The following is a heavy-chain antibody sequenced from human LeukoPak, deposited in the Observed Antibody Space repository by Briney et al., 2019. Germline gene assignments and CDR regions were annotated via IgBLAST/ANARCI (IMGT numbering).Heavy chain of an antibody. D-gene: IGHD3-10*01. CDR1: GFTFSTYA. CDR2: IGGSGGNT. Sequence: PGGSLRLSCAASGFTFSTYAMSWVRQAPGKGLEWVSGIGGSGGNTYYADSVKGRFTISRDNSKNTLYLQMNSLRVEDTAVYYCAKVEQAVHYGSGIYGGYCEDWGQGTLVTVSS. J-gene: IGHJ4*02. CDR3: AKVEQAVHYGSGIYGGYCED. V-gene: IGHV3-23*01.